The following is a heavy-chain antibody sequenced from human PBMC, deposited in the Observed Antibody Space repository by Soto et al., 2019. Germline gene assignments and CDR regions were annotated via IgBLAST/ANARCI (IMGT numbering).Heavy chain of an antibody. V-gene: IGHV3-23*01. CDR2: ISGSGGST. Sequence: EVQLLESGGGLVQPGGSLRLSCAASGFTFSSYAMSWVRQAPGKGLEWVSAISGSGGSTYYADFVKGRFTISRDNSKNTLYLQMNSLRAEDTAVYYCAKDLQLRLGELSLPFFWGQGTLVTVSS. J-gene: IGHJ4*02. D-gene: IGHD3-16*02. CDR3: AKDLQLRLGELSLPFF. CDR1: GFTFSSYA.